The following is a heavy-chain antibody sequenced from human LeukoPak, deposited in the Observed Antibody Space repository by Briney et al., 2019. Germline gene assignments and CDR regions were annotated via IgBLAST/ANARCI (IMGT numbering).Heavy chain of an antibody. CDR1: GFTFSNYW. V-gene: IGHV3-7*01. CDR3: ARPIAYYDSSGYAFLFDY. D-gene: IGHD3-22*01. CDR2: MKQDGSEK. J-gene: IGHJ4*02. Sequence: GGSLRLSCAASGFTFSNYWMSWVRQAPGKGLEWVANMKQDGSEKYYVDSVKGRFTISRDNAKNSLYLQMNSLRAEDTAVYYCARPIAYYDSSGYAFLFDYWGQGTLVTVSP.